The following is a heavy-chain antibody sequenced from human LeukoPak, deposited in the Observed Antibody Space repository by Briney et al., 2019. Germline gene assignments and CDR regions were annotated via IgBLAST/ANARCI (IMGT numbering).Heavy chain of an antibody. D-gene: IGHD5-12*01. Sequence: ASVRVSCKASGHTFSDYYLHWMRQAPGQGLERMGGINPNTGDTEFAQKFQGRVTMTRDTSISTAYMELSRLRSDDTAVYYCAREATIPFSSYGMDVWGQGTTVTVSS. CDR2: INPNTGDT. J-gene: IGHJ6*02. V-gene: IGHV1-2*02. CDR3: AREATIPFSSYGMDV. CDR1: GHTFSDYY.